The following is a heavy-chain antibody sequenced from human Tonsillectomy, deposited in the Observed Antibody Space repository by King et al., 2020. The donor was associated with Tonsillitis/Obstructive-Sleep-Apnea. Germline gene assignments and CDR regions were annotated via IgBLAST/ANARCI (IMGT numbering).Heavy chain of an antibody. V-gene: IGHV3-7*01. CDR2: IKYDGSEK. CDR3: ARDHIFDF. Sequence: VQLVESGGGLVQPGGSLRLSCAASGFTFRSYWMTWVRQAPGNGLEWVATIKYDGSEKSYVDSVKGRFTISRDNAKSSMYLQMNSLRADDTAVYYCARDHIFDFWGQGTLVTVSS. J-gene: IGHJ4*02. CDR1: GFTFRSYW.